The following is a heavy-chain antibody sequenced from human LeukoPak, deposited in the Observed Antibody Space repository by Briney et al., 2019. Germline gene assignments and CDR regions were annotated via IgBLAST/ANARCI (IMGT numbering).Heavy chain of an antibody. V-gene: IGHV4-59*01. CDR3: ARGSNWSYY. J-gene: IGHJ4*02. D-gene: IGHD6-6*01. Sequence: PSETLSLTCTVSGGSINSYYWSWTRQPPGKGLEWIGYIYYSGITNYNPSLKSRVTISVDMSKNQFSLKLTSVTAADTAVYYCARGSNWSYYWGQGALVTVSS. CDR2: IYYSGIT. CDR1: GGSINSYY.